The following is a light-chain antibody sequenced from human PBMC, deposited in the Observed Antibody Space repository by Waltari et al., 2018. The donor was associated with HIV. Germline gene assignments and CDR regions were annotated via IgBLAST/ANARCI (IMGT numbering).Light chain of an antibody. CDR3: QQANSFPWT. Sequence: DIQMTQFPSFVSASVGDRVTITCRASHPVNSWLTWYQQKPGKAPELLIYATSSLQRGVPSRFSGSGSGTNFTLTINSLQTEDFATYFCQQANSFPWTFGHGTKVELK. J-gene: IGKJ1*01. CDR2: ATS. CDR1: HPVNSW. V-gene: IGKV1-12*01.